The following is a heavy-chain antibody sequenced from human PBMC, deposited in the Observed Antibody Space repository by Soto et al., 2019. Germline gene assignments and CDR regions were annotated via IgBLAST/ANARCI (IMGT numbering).Heavy chain of an antibody. Sequence: QVQLVESGGGVVQPGRSLRLSCAASGFTFSSYAMHWVRQSPGKGLEWVAVISYDGSNKYYADSVKGRFTISRDNSKNTLYLHMNSLRAEDTAVYYCARDYYRFNSGYGFSMDVWCQGTTVTVSS. CDR3: ARDYYRFNSGYGFSMDV. V-gene: IGHV3-30-3*01. D-gene: IGHD5-12*01. J-gene: IGHJ6*02. CDR1: GFTFSSYA. CDR2: ISYDGSNK.